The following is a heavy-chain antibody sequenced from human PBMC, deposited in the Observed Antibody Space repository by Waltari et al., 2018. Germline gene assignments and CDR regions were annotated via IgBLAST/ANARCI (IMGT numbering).Heavy chain of an antibody. D-gene: IGHD5-12*01. CDR1: GYTFTGYY. CDR2: INPNSGGT. Sequence: QVQLVQSGAEVKKPGASVKVSCTASGYTFTGYYMHWVRQAPGQGREWMGRINPNSGGTNYAQKCQGRVTMTRDTSISTAYMELSRLRSDDTAVYYCARRRDGYNPFDPWGQGTLVTVSS. CDR3: ARRRDGYNPFDP. V-gene: IGHV1-2*06. J-gene: IGHJ5*02.